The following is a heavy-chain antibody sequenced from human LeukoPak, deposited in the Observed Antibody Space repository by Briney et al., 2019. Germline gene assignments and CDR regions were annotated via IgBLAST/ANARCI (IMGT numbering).Heavy chain of an antibody. CDR1: GFSFSSYW. CDR3: ARAPSEIGGYYPEYFRH. J-gene: IGHJ1*01. Sequence: GGSLRLSCAASGFSFSSYWMHWVRQAPGKGLVWVSRIKSDGKTNYADSVKGRFTISRDNAKNTVSLQMNSLRAEDTGVYYCARAPSEIGGYYPEYFRHWGQGTLVAVSS. CDR2: IKSDGKT. V-gene: IGHV3-74*01. D-gene: IGHD3-22*01.